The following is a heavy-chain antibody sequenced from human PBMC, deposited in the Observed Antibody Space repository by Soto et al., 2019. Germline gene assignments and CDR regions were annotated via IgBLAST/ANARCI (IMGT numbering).Heavy chain of an antibody. CDR2: IYPGDSDT. Sequence: GESLKISCKGSGYSFTSYWIGWVRQMPGKGLEWMGIIYPGDSDTRYSPSFQGRVTISADKSISTAYLQWSSLKASDTAMYYCARHKGGYSSGWSDAYYYYYGMDVWGQGTTVTVSS. CDR1: GYSFTSYW. V-gene: IGHV5-51*01. J-gene: IGHJ6*02. D-gene: IGHD6-19*01. CDR3: ARHKGGYSSGWSDAYYYYYGMDV.